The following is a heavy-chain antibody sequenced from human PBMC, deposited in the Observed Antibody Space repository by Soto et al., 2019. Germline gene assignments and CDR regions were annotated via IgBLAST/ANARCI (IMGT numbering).Heavy chain of an antibody. CDR2: IYYSGST. Sequence: SETLSLTCTVSGGSISSYYWTWIRQPPGKGLEWLGYIYYSGSTNYNPSLKSRVTISVDTSKNQFSLKLNSVTAADTAVYYCARQGYRSTWYANWFDPWGQGTLVTVSS. J-gene: IGHJ5*02. CDR3: ARQGYRSTWYANWFDP. V-gene: IGHV4-59*08. CDR1: GGSISSYY. D-gene: IGHD6-13*01.